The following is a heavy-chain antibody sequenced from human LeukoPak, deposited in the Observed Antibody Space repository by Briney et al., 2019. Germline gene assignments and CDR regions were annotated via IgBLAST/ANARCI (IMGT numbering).Heavy chain of an antibody. CDR3: ARDPGLYCSGGSCYGKYFDL. CDR1: GYTFTGYY. Sequence: ASVKVSCKASGYTFTGYYMHWVRQAPGQGLEWMGWINPNSGGTNYAQKFQGRVTMTRGTSISTAYMELSRLRSDDTAVYYCARDPGLYCSGGSCYGKYFDLWGRGTLVTVSS. J-gene: IGHJ2*01. D-gene: IGHD2-15*01. V-gene: IGHV1-2*02. CDR2: INPNSGGT.